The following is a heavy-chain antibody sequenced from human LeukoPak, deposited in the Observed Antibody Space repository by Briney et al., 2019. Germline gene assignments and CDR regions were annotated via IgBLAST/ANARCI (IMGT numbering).Heavy chain of an antibody. V-gene: IGHV4-34*01. CDR2: IYYSGST. CDR3: ARMGGYSGYATH. D-gene: IGHD5-12*01. CDR1: GGSFSGYY. J-gene: IGHJ4*02. Sequence: PSETLSLTCAVYGGSFSGYYWSWIRQPPGKGLEWIGSIYYSGSTYYNPSLKSRVTISVDTSKNQFSLKLSSVTAADTAFYYCARMGGYSGYATHWGQGTLVTVSS.